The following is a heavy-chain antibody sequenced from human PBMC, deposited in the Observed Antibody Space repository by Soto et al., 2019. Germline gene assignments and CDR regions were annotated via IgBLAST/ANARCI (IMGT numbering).Heavy chain of an antibody. J-gene: IGHJ6*02. CDR3: ASEYCGGDCYSAARYGMDV. V-gene: IGHV1-3*01. CDR1: GYTFTSYA. D-gene: IGHD2-21*02. Sequence: QVQLVQSGAEVKKPGASVKVSCKASGYTFTSYAMHWVRQAPGQRLEWMGWINAGNGNTKYSQKFQGRVTMTRDTSASTAYMALSSLRSEDTAVYYCASEYCGGDCYSAARYGMDVWGQGTTVTVSS. CDR2: INAGNGNT.